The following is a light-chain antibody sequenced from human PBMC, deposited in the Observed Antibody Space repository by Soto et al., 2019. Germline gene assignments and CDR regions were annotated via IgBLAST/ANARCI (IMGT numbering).Light chain of an antibody. J-gene: IGLJ1*01. V-gene: IGLV2-11*01. Sequence: QSVLTQPRSVSGSPGQSVTISCTGTTSDVGGYNYVSWYQHHPGKAPKLMIYDVNKRPSGVPDRFSGSKSGNTASLTISGPQAEDESDYYCCSYAGSYTYVFGTGTKLTVL. CDR2: DVN. CDR1: TSDVGGYNY. CDR3: CSYAGSYTYV.